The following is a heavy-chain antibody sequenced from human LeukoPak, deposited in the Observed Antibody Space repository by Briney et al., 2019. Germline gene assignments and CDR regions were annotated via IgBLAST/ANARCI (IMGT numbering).Heavy chain of an antibody. V-gene: IGHV1-46*01. CDR2: INPSGGST. Sequence: ASVKVSCKACGGTFSSYAISWVRQAPGQGLEWMGIINPSGGSTSYAQKFQGRVTMTRDTSTSTVYMELSSLRSEDTAVYYCASSNPSITMIVVNYYYGMDVWGQGTTVTVSS. CDR3: ASSNPSITMIVVNYYYGMDV. D-gene: IGHD3-22*01. J-gene: IGHJ6*02. CDR1: GGTFSSYA.